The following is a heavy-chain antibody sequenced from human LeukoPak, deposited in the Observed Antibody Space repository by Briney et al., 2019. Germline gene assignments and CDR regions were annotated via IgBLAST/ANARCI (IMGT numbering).Heavy chain of an antibody. CDR3: AGNVYGAGYYYYMDV. CDR2: IIPIFGTA. D-gene: IGHD4-17*01. V-gene: IGHV1-69*13. Sequence: ASVKVSCKASGGTFSSYAISWVRQAPGQGLEWIGGIIPIFGTANYAQKFQGRVTITADESTSTAYMELSSLRSEDTAVYYCAGNVYGAGYYYYMDVWGKGTTVTVSS. J-gene: IGHJ6*03. CDR1: GGTFSSYA.